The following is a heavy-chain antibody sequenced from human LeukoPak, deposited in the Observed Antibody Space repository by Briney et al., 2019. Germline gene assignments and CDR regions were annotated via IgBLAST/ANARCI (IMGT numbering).Heavy chain of an antibody. D-gene: IGHD1-14*01. CDR2: IYYSGST. CDR3: ARSGYNLW. J-gene: IGHJ4*02. CDR1: GGSFSGYY. V-gene: IGHV4-34*01. Sequence: SETLSLTCAVYGGSFSGYYWSWIRQPPGKGLEWIGSIYYSGSTYYNPSLKSRVTISVDTSKNQFSLKLSSVTAADTAVYYCARSGYNLWWGQGTLVTVSS.